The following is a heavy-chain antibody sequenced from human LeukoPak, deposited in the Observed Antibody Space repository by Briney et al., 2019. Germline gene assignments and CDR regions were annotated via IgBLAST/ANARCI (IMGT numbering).Heavy chain of an antibody. J-gene: IGHJ5*02. CDR3: ARDGAPFTMVRGVITA. CDR1: GFTFSSYW. Sequence: GGSLRLSCAASGFTFSSYWMSWVRQAPGKGLEWVANIKQDGSEKYYVDSVKGRFTISRDNAKNSLYLQMNSLRAEDTAVYYCARDGAPFTMVRGVITAWGQGPLVTVSP. D-gene: IGHD3-10*01. CDR2: IKQDGSEK. V-gene: IGHV3-7*03.